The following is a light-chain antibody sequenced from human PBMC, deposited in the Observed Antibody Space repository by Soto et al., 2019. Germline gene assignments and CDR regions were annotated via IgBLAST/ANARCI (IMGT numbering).Light chain of an antibody. CDR2: DAS. CDR3: QQYNSYWT. CDR1: QSISSW. J-gene: IGKJ1*01. V-gene: IGKV1-5*01. Sequence: DIQMTQSPSTLSASVGDRVTITCRASQSISSWLAWYQQKPGKAPKLLIYDASSLESGVPSRFSGSGSGTEFTLTISSLQPDDFATYYCQQYNSYWTVGQGSKVDNK.